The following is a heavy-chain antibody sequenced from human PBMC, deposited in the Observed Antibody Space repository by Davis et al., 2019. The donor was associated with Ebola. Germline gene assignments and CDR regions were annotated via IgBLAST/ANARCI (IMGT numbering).Heavy chain of an antibody. D-gene: IGHD1-26*01. V-gene: IGHV3-23*01. Sequence: GESLKISCAASGFTFSIYAMSWVRQAPGKGLEWVSAISGSGDSTYYADSVKGRFTISRDNSKNMLYLQMNSLRAEDMAVYYCANPGRIPGHDAFDIWGQGTMVTVSS. CDR2: ISGSGDST. J-gene: IGHJ3*02. CDR1: GFTFSIYA. CDR3: ANPGRIPGHDAFDI.